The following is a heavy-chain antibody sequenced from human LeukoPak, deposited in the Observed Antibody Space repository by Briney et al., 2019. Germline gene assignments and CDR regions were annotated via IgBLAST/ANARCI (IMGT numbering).Heavy chain of an antibody. J-gene: IGHJ4*02. CDR2: IYTSGST. D-gene: IGHD3-10*01. Sequence: SETLSLTCTVSGGSISSYYWSWIRQPAGKGLEWIGRIYTSGSTDYNPSLKSRVTMSVDTSKNQFSLKLSSVTAADTAVYYCARDLATRFGELLPFDYWGQGTLVTVSS. V-gene: IGHV4-4*07. CDR3: ARDLATRFGELLPFDY. CDR1: GGSISSYY.